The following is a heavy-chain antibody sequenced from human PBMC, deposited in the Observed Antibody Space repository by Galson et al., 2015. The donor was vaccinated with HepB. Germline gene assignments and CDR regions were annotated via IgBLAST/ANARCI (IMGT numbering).Heavy chain of an antibody. CDR3: ARSLWYNNNWCDY. J-gene: IGHJ4*02. V-gene: IGHV1-8*01. D-gene: IGHD1-14*01. CDR1: GYTFTDYD. Sequence: SVKVSCKVSGYTFTDYDINWVRQATGQGLGWMGWMNPKSGNTGYAQRFQGRVTMTRNTSISTAYMELSSLTSEDTAVYYCARSLWYNNNWCDYWGQGILVTVST. CDR2: MNPKSGNT.